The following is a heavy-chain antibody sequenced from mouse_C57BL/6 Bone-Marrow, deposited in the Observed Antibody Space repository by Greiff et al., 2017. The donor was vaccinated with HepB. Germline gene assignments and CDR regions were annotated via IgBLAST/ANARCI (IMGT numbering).Heavy chain of an antibody. J-gene: IGHJ1*03. D-gene: IGHD2-4*01. Sequence: QVQLQQPGAELVKPGASVKVSCKASGYTFTSYWMHWVKQRPGQGLEWIGRIHPSDSDTNYNQKFKGKATLTVHKSSSTAYMQLSSLTSEDSAVYYCAPYDYENWYFDVWGTGTTVTVSS. V-gene: IGHV1-74*01. CDR3: APYDYENWYFDV. CDR1: GYTFTSYW. CDR2: IHPSDSDT.